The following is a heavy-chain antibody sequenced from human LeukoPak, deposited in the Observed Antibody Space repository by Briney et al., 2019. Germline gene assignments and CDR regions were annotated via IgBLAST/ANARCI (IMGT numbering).Heavy chain of an antibody. CDR2: ISTYNANK. J-gene: IGHJ4*02. Sequence: ASVKVSCKSSGYTFTNFGVTWVRQAPGQGLEWMGWISTYNANKDYALKLQGRVTMTTDTSTSTAYLELRSLRSDDTAVYYCGIVIVPAAAIDYWGQGTLVTVSS. CDR3: GIVIVPAAAIDY. CDR1: GYTFTNFG. D-gene: IGHD2-2*01. V-gene: IGHV1-18*01.